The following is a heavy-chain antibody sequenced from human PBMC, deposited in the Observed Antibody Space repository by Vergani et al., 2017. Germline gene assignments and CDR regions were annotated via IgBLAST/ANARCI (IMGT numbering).Heavy chain of an antibody. D-gene: IGHD3-9*01. CDR3: ARAVVRYFDWSLPRGYYFDY. Sequence: QVQLQQWGAGLLKPSETLSLTCAVYGGSFSGYYWSWIRQPPGKGLEWIGYIYYSGSTNYNPSLKSRVTISVDTSKNQFSLKLSSVTAADTAVYYCARAVVRYFDWSLPRGYYFDYWGQGTLVTVSS. CDR1: GGSFSGYY. V-gene: IGHV4-34*11. CDR2: IYYSGST. J-gene: IGHJ4*02.